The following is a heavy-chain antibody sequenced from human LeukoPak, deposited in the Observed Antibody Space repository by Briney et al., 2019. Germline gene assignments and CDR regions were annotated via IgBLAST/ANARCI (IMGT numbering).Heavy chain of an antibody. D-gene: IGHD2-2*02. J-gene: IGHJ4*02. CDR1: GYTFTSYA. CDR3: AREFAAGDAAIVYDY. Sequence: GASVKVSCKASGYTFTSYAMNWVRQAPGQGLEWMGWINTNTGNPTYAQGFTGRFVLSLDTSVSTAYLQISSLKAEDTAVYYCAREFAAGDAAIVYDYWGQGTLVTVSS. V-gene: IGHV7-4-1*02. CDR2: INTNTGNP.